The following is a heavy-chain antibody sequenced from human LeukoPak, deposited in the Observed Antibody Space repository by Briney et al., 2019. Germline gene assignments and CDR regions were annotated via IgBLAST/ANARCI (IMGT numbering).Heavy chain of an antibody. CDR3: ATVVTGAYWYFDL. V-gene: IGHV1-24*01. D-gene: IGHD3-16*02. CDR2: FDPEDGET. J-gene: IGHJ2*01. Sequence: ASVKVPCKVSGYTLTELSMHWVRQAPGKGLEWMGGFDPEDGETIYAQKFQGRVTMTEDTSTDTAYMELSSLRSEDTAVYYCATVVTGAYWYFDLWGRGTLVTVSS. CDR1: GYTLTELS.